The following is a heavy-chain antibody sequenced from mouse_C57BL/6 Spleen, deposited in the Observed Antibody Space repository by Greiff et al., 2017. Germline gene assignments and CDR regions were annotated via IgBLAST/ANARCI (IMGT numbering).Heavy chain of an antibody. J-gene: IGHJ3*01. D-gene: IGHD1-1*02. CDR2: IYPGDGDN. CDR1: GYAFSSYW. V-gene: IGHV1-82*01. CDR3: ARSITDYGGTWFSY. Sequence: VQLQQSGPELVKPGASVKISCKASGYAFSSYWMNWVKQRPGKGLEWIGRIYPGDGDNNYNGKFKGKATLTADKSSSTAYMQLISLTSENSAVYVCARSITDYGGTWFSYWGQATLVTVSA.